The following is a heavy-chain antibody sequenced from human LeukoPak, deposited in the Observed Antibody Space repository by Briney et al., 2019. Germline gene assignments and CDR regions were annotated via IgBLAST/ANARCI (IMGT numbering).Heavy chain of an antibody. CDR2: FYPGDSET. Sequence: GESLKISCKGSGYNFATYWIGWVRQMPGKGLEWMGIFYPGDSETRYSPSFQGQVTISADKSISTAYLQWSSLKASDTAMYYCARYNYFDTSGYYLFDYWGQGTLVTVSS. D-gene: IGHD3-22*01. CDR3: ARYNYFDTSGYYLFDY. CDR1: GYNFATYW. J-gene: IGHJ4*02. V-gene: IGHV5-51*01.